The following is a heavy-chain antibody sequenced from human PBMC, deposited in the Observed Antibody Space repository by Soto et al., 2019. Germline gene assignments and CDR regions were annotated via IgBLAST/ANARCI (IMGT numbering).Heavy chain of an antibody. V-gene: IGHV3-7*01. J-gene: IGHJ1*01. Sequence: EVQLVESGGGLVQPGGSLRLSCAASGFTFSNYWMSWVRQAPGKGLEWVANIKEDGSETYYEDSVRGQFSISRDNTKNSVYLQMNSLRAEDTAVSYCATSSYYSSSHWGQGTLVTVSS. CDR3: ATSSYYSSSH. CDR1: GFTFSNYW. CDR2: IKEDGSET. D-gene: IGHD6-6*01.